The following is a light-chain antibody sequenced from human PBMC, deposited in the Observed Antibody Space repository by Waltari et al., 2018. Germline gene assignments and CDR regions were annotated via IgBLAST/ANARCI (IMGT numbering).Light chain of an antibody. Sequence: QSALTQPASMSGSPGQSITISCPGSSSDVGGYNYVSWYRQHPGQAPKLIIYEVTYRPPGVSNRFSGSKSGNTASLTISVLQAEDEADYYCSSFTTSSTLVFGGGTKLTVL. CDR2: EVT. CDR1: SSDVGGYNY. V-gene: IGLV2-14*01. J-gene: IGLJ3*02. CDR3: SSFTTSSTLV.